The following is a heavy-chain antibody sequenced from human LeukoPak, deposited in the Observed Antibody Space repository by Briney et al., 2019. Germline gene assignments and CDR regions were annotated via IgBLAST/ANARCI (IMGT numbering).Heavy chain of an antibody. J-gene: IGHJ3*02. CDR1: GFTFDDYG. CDR2: INWNGGST. Sequence: PGGSLRLSCAASGFTFDDYGMSWVRQAPGKGLEWVSGINWNGGSTGYADSVKGRFTISRDNSKNSLYLQMNSLRAEDTALYYCAKDKGSSGYDQLIIWGQGTMVTVSS. CDR3: AKDKGSSGYDQLII. V-gene: IGHV3-20*04. D-gene: IGHD5-12*01.